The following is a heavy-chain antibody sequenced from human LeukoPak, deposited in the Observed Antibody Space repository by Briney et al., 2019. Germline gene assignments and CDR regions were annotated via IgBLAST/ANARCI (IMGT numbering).Heavy chain of an antibody. V-gene: IGHV4-4*08. D-gene: IGHD3-3*01. CDR2: ISDSGYT. Sequence: SETLSLTCTVSGGSINKYYWIWIRQPPGKGLEWIGLISDSGYTEYNSSLKSRVTISVDTSKNQFSLKLSSVTAADTAVYYCAKIINDFWSGYRMGFDPWGQGTLVTVSS. J-gene: IGHJ5*02. CDR3: AKIINDFWSGYRMGFDP. CDR1: GGSINKYY.